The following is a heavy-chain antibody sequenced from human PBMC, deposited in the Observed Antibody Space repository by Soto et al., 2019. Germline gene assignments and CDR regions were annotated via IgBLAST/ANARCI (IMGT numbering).Heavy chain of an antibody. Sequence: GGSLRLSCAASGFTFSTYSMNWVRQAPGKGLEWVSYISSGGSTIYYADSVKGRFTISRDNSKNSLYLQMDSLRAEDTAMYYCAKHIQGRGATTGDDAFDIWGQGTMVTVSS. CDR2: ISSGGSTI. CDR1: GFTFSTYS. J-gene: IGHJ3*02. V-gene: IGHV3-48*01. D-gene: IGHD1-1*01. CDR3: AKHIQGRGATTGDDAFDI.